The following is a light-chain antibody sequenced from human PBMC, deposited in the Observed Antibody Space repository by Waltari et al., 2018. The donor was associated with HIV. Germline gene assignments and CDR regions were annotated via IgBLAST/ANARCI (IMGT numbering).Light chain of an antibody. V-gene: IGKV3-20*01. J-gene: IGKJ1*01. CDR3: QQYDGSRWT. Sequence: ESILTQSPGTLSLSPGERATLSCRASQSISSSHLAWYQQKPGQAPRLLIYGASSRATGIPDRFSGSGSGTDFILTISGLETEDFAVYYCQQYDGSRWTFGQGTKVEIK. CDR2: GAS. CDR1: QSISSSH.